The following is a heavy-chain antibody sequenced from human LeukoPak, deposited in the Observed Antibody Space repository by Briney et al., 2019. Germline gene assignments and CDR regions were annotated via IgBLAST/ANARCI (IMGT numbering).Heavy chain of an antibody. Sequence: ASVKVSCKASGYTFTDSDIHWVRQAPGQGLQWMGWIKPNSGETGYTQKFQGRVTMTTDTSISTAYMELSRLTSDDTAVYYCARLITMIEPGNYYYYYYMDVWGKGTAVTVSS. CDR3: ARLITMIEPGNYYYYYYMDV. J-gene: IGHJ6*03. CDR2: IKPNSGET. D-gene: IGHD3-22*01. CDR1: GYTFTDSD. V-gene: IGHV1-2*02.